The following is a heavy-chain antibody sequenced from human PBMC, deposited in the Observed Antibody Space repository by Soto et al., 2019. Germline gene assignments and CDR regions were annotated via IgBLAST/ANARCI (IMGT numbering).Heavy chain of an antibody. CDR3: ARVTGYDILTGYPHGAFDI. V-gene: IGHV1-46*03. D-gene: IGHD3-9*01. J-gene: IGHJ3*02. CDR2: INPSGGST. CDR1: GYTFTSYY. Sequence: QVQLVRSGAEVKKPGASVKVSCKASGYTFTSYYMHWVRQAPGQGLEWMGIINPSGGSTSYAQKFQGRVTMTRDTSTRTVYMELSSLRSEDTAVYYCARVTGYDILTGYPHGAFDIWGQGTMVTVSS.